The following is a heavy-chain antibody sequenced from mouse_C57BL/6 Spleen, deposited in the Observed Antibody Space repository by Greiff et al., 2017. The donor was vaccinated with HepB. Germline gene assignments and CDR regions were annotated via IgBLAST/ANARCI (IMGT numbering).Heavy chain of an antibody. Sequence: QVQLQQSGPGLVQPSQSLSITCTVSGFSLTSYGVHWVRQSPGKGLEWLGVIWSGGSTDYNAAFISRLSISKDNSKSQVFFKMNSLQADDTAIYYCARAGLGRGYFDVWGTGTTVTVSS. CDR3: ARAGLGRGYFDV. J-gene: IGHJ1*03. V-gene: IGHV2-2*01. CDR2: IWSGGST. CDR1: GFSLTSYG. D-gene: IGHD4-1*01.